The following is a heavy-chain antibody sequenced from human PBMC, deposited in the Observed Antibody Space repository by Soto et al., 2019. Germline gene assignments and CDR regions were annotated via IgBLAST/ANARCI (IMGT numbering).Heavy chain of an antibody. D-gene: IGHD1-26*01. CDR1: GFTFSSYG. J-gene: IGHJ4*02. Sequence: QVQLVESGGGVVQPGRSLRLSCAASGFTFSSYGMHWVRQAPGKGLEWVAVISYDGSNKYYADSVKGRFTISRDNSKNTLYLKMNSLRAEDTAVYYCAKDLRAWGFEYWGQGTLVTVSS. CDR3: AKDLRAWGFEY. V-gene: IGHV3-30*18. CDR2: ISYDGSNK.